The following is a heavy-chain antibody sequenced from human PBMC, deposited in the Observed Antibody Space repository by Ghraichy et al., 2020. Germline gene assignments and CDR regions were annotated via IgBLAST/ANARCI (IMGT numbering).Heavy chain of an antibody. J-gene: IGHJ4*02. D-gene: IGHD6-19*01. CDR1: GGTFNKYA. CDR2: IIHSLGVA. V-gene: IGHV1-69*04. Sequence: SVKVSCKTSGGTFNKYAISWVRQAPGQGLEWMGRIIHSLGVANYAQKFQGRLTITADTSTGTAFMELNSLKSDDTAIYYCAGEGVEWLADSWGQGTPVTVSS. CDR3: AGEGVEWLADS.